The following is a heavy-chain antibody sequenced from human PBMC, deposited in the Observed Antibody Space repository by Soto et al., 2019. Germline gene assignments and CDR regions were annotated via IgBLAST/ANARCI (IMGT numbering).Heavy chain of an antibody. J-gene: IGHJ6*02. CDR1: GFTFSSYS. CDR2: ISSSSSTI. D-gene: IGHD5-12*01. CDR3: VRGGSGSYYYYYGMDV. Sequence: GGSLRLSCAASGFTFSSYSMNWVRQAPGKGLEWVSYISSSSSTIYYADTVKGRITISRDYAKSSLSLQMNSLRDEDKAVYYSVRGGSGSYYYYYGMDVWGQGTTVTVSS. V-gene: IGHV3-48*02.